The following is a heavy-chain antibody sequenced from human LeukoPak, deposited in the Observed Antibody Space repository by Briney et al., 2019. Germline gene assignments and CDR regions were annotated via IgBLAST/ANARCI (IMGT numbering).Heavy chain of an antibody. D-gene: IGHD3-22*01. Sequence: SETLSLTCTVSGGSISSSSYYWGWIRQPPGKGLEWIGSIYYSGSTYYSPSLKSRVTISVDTSKNQFSLKLSSVTAADTAVYYCARVGTYYDSSGYPTTYDAFDIWGQGTMVTVSS. V-gene: IGHV4-39*07. CDR2: IYYSGST. CDR3: ARVGTYYDSSGYPTTYDAFDI. CDR1: GGSISSSSYY. J-gene: IGHJ3*02.